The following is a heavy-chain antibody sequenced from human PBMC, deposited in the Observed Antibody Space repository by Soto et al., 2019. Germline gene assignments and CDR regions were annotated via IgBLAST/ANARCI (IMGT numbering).Heavy chain of an antibody. CDR1: GGTFSSYA. CDR3: ARINRPGYSYGARAFDI. D-gene: IGHD5-18*01. V-gene: IGHV1-69*01. CDR2: IIPIFGTA. J-gene: IGHJ3*02. Sequence: QVQLVQSGAEVKKPGSSVKVSCKASGGTFSSYAISWVRQAPGQGLEWMGGIIPIFGTANYAQKFQGRVTITAYDSTSTAYMELISLSSEDTGVYYCARINRPGYSYGARAFDIWGQGTMVTVSS.